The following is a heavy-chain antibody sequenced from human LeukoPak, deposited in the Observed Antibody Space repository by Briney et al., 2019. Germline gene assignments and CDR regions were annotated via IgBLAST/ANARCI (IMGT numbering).Heavy chain of an antibody. D-gene: IGHD6-19*01. CDR2: ISGSGDST. Sequence: GETLRLSCAASGFTFNTYVMNWVRQAPGKGLEWVSSISGSGDSTFYADSVKGRFTISRDNSKSTLYLQMNSLRTEDTAVYYCARTRIAVAGLYYFNYWGQGTLVTVSS. J-gene: IGHJ4*02. CDR1: GFTFNTYV. CDR3: ARTRIAVAGLYYFNY. V-gene: IGHV3-23*01.